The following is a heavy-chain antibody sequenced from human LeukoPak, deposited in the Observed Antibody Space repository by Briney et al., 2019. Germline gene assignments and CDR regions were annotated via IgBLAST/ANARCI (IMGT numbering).Heavy chain of an antibody. CDR3: AKGDTYYYDSSGYYGEGYFDY. CDR1: GFTFSSYG. CDR2: ISGSGGST. V-gene: IGHV3-23*01. Sequence: GGSLRLSCAASGFTFSSYGMSWVRQAPGKGLEWVSAISGSGGSTYYADSVKGRFTISRDNSKNTLYLQMNSLRAEDMALYYCAKGDTYYYDSSGYYGEGYFDYWGQGTLVTVSS. D-gene: IGHD3-22*01. J-gene: IGHJ4*02.